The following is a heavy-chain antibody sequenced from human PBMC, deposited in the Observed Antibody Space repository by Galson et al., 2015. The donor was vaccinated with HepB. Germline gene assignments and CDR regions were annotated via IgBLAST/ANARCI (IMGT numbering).Heavy chain of an antibody. V-gene: IGHV3-30*18. Sequence: SLRLSCAASGFSFSSYGMHWVRQAPGKGLEWVALISYDGSNKYYADSVKGRFTVSRDNSKNTLYLQMNSLRAEDTAVYHCAKIGAPVSSAALRTYHYTMDVWGKGTTVTVSS. CDR1: GFSFSSYG. CDR2: ISYDGSNK. D-gene: IGHD6-6*01. J-gene: IGHJ6*03. CDR3: AKIGAPVSSAALRTYHYTMDV.